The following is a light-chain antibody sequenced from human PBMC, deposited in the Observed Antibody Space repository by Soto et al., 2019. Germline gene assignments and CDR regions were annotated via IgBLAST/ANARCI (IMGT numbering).Light chain of an antibody. CDR3: QQPPYT. Sequence: DIQMTQSPSSLSASVGDRLTITCRASQSIRTYLNWYQQKPGKAPRLLIYATSTLQSGVPSRFSGRDSGADFTLTINNLQPEDFATYYCQQPPYTFGPGTKVDIK. CDR2: ATS. CDR1: QSIRTY. J-gene: IGKJ3*01. V-gene: IGKV1-39*01.